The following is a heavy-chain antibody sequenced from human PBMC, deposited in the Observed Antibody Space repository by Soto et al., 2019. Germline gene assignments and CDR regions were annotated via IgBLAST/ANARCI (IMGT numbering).Heavy chain of an antibody. CDR1: GFSLTTSGVG. CDR3: ALRYGLGELGS. V-gene: IGHV2-5*02. CDR2: IYWDDDK. D-gene: IGHD3-16*01. J-gene: IGHJ5*02. Sequence: QITLKESGPPLVKPTQTLTLTCTFSGFSLTTSGVGVGWIRQPPGKALEWLALIYWDDDKRDSPSLKSRLTITRETVTNQVVLTMTHMDPPGTAAYSCALRYGLGELGSWCQVTLVTLSS.